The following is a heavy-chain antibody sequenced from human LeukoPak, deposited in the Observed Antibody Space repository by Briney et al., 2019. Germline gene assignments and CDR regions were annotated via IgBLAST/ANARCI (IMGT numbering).Heavy chain of an antibody. J-gene: IGHJ4*02. Sequence: ASVKVSCKASGYTFTHNFMHWVRQAPGQGLEWMGIINPSGGSTSYAQKFQGRVTMTRDMSTSTVYMELSSLRSEDTAVYYCARVDISSGIDYWGQGTLVTVSS. CDR3: ARVDISSGIDY. CDR1: GYTFTHNF. V-gene: IGHV1-46*01. D-gene: IGHD6-19*01. CDR2: INPSGGST.